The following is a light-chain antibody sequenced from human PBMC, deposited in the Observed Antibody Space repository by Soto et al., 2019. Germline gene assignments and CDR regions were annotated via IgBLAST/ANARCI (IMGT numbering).Light chain of an antibody. Sequence: QSALTQPASVSGSPGQSITISCTGTSSDIGSYNYVSWYQQHPGRAPQLIIYDVSYRPSGISNRFSGSKSGNTASLTISGLQADDEADYYCSSCTRSSTIFGGGTKLTVL. V-gene: IGLV2-14*03. CDR3: SSCTRSSTI. CDR2: DVS. CDR1: SSDIGSYNY. J-gene: IGLJ2*01.